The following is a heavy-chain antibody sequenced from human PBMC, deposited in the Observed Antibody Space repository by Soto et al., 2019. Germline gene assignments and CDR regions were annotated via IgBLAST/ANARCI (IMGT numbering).Heavy chain of an antibody. CDR3: AIGTVTPDAFDI. CDR1: GFTFSSYG. CDR2: IWYDGSNK. D-gene: IGHD4-17*01. Sequence: QVQLVESGGGVVQPGRSLRLSCAASGFTFSSYGMHWVRQAPGKGLEWVAVIWYDGSNKYYADSVKGRFTISRDNSKNTLYLQMNSLRAEDTAVYYCAIGTVTPDAFDIWGQGTMVTVSS. J-gene: IGHJ3*02. V-gene: IGHV3-33*01.